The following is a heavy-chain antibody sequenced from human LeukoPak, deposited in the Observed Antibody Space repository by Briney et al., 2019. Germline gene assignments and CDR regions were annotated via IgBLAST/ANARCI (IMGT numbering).Heavy chain of an antibody. D-gene: IGHD6-19*01. CDR1: LGSPTIYF. J-gene: IGHJ3*02. Sequence: PSGTLSDTRMDPLGSPTIYFWSWMRPPPGKGVEWIGHIYYSGSTYYHPSLKGRVTISVDTSMHQFSLKLSSVTAADTAVYYCARGTSSGWYLDAFDIWGQGTMVSVSS. CDR2: IYYSGST. CDR3: ARGTSSGWYLDAFDI. V-gene: IGHV4-59*12.